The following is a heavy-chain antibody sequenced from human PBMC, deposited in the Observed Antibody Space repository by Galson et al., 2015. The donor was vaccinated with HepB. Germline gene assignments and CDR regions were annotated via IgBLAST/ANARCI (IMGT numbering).Heavy chain of an antibody. Sequence: PALVKPTQPLTLTCTFSGFSLGTSGVGVGWIRQPPGRALEWLTLIYWNGDRRYSPSLKSRLTITKDSSKNQVVLTMTNMDPLDTATYYCAHMISKRWPHPYYYYYMDVWGKGTTVTVSS. D-gene: IGHD6-19*01. J-gene: IGHJ6*03. CDR1: GFSLGTSGVG. CDR2: IYWNGDR. CDR3: AHMISKRWPHPYYYYYMDV. V-gene: IGHV2-5*01.